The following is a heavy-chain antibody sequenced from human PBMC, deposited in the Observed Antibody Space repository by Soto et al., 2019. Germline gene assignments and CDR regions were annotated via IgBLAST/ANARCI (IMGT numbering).Heavy chain of an antibody. CDR3: XXXXXGXGXLLGAFDS. Sequence: EVQLVESGGGLGQPGGSLRLSCEASGFTVSSNYMSWVRQAPGKGLEWVSVIYRGGSTYYADSVKGRFTISRHNSNNTXXLXMYGXXSXXXXXXXXXXXXXGXGXLLGAFDSWGKGTKVTVSS. D-gene: IGHD3-10*01. CDR2: IYRGGST. CDR1: GFTVSSNY. J-gene: IGHJ3*02. V-gene: IGHV3-53*04.